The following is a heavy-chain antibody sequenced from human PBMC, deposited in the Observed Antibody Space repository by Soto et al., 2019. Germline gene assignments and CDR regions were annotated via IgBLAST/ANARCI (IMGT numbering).Heavy chain of an antibody. CDR2: INPSRGSA. CDR1: GYTFFKYF. D-gene: IGHD5-12*01. CDR3: ARPLIGNSIDL. V-gene: IGHV1-46*01. J-gene: IGHJ3*01. Sequence: ASVKVSCKASGYTFFKYFIHWVRQAPGQGLEWIEIINPSRGSATYGPIFQGRVSLTTDMPTSTVYMELSSLRSEDTAIYYCARPLIGNSIDLWGQGTSVTVSS.